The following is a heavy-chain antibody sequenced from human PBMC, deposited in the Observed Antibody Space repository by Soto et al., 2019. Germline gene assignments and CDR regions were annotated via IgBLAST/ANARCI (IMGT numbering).Heavy chain of an antibody. CDR1: GFTFSSYS. D-gene: IGHD5-18*01. Sequence: GGSLRLSCAASGFTFSSYSMNWVRHAPGKGLEWVSYISSSNSNIYYADSVKGRFTISRDNAKNSLYLQMNSLRDEDTAVYYCARVYYVDTAMTWWGQGTVVTAPQ. CDR3: ARVYYVDTAMTW. V-gene: IGHV3-48*02. CDR2: ISSSNSNI. J-gene: IGHJ4*02.